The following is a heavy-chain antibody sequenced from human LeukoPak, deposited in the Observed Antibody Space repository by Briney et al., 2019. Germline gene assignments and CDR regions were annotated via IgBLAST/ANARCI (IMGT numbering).Heavy chain of an antibody. D-gene: IGHD4-23*01. CDR1: GFTFSSYA. J-gene: IGHJ6*02. Sequence: GGSLRLSCAASGFTFSSYAMSWVRQAPGKGLEWVSYISSSGSPIYYADSVKGRFTISRDNAKNSLYLQMNSLRAEDTAVYYCAREDSGGHYYYGMDVWGQGTTVTVSS. CDR2: ISSSGSPI. CDR3: AREDSGGHYYYGMDV. V-gene: IGHV3-48*03.